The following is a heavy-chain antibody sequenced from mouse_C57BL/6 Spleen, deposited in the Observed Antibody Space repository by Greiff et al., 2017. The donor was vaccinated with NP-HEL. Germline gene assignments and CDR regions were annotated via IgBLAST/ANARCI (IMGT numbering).Heavy chain of an antibody. J-gene: IGHJ2*01. CDR1: GYAFSSSW. V-gene: IGHV1-82*01. Sequence: QVQLQQSGPELVKPGASVKISCKASGYAFSSSWMNWVKQRPGKGLEWIGRIYPGDGDTNYNGKFKGKATLTADKSSSTAYMQLSSLTSEDSAVYFCARSPSDGYYIDYWGQGTTLTVSS. D-gene: IGHD2-3*01. CDR3: ARSPSDGYYIDY. CDR2: IYPGDGDT.